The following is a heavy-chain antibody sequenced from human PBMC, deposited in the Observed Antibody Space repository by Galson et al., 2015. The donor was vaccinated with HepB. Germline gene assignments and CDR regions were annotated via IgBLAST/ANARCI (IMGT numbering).Heavy chain of an antibody. D-gene: IGHD3-22*01. CDR3: ATDRSSGYDETFDY. J-gene: IGHJ4*02. Sequence: SVKVSCKASGYTFTSYDINWVRQATGQGLEWMGWMNPNSGNTGYAQKFQGRVTMTRNTSISTAYMELSSLRSEDTAVYYCATDRSSGYDETFDYWGQVTLVTVSS. CDR2: MNPNSGNT. CDR1: GYTFTSYD. V-gene: IGHV1-8*01.